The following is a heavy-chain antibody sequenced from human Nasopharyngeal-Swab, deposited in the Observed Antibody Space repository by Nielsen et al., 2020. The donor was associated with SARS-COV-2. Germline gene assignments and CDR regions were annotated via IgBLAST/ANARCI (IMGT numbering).Heavy chain of an antibody. Sequence: SVKVSCKASGGTFSSYAISWVRQAPGQGLEWMGGIIPIFGTANYAQKFQGRVTITADESTSTAYMELSSLRSEDTAVYYCARALEEFAGYYYYYYMDVWGKGTTVTVSS. D-gene: IGHD3-10*01. V-gene: IGHV1-69*13. CDR2: IIPIFGTA. CDR3: ARALEEFAGYYYYYYMDV. J-gene: IGHJ6*03. CDR1: GGTFSSYA.